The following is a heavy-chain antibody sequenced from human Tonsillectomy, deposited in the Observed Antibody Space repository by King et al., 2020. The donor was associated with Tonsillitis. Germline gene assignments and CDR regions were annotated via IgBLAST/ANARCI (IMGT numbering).Heavy chain of an antibody. J-gene: IGHJ6*03. D-gene: IGHD3-16*02. Sequence: LQLQESGPGLVKPSETLSLTCTVSGGSISSSSYYWGWIRQPPGKGLEWIGSISHTGSTYYNLSLKSRVTISVDTSKNQFSLKLNSVTAADTAVYYCARLSSLFEFYYYYMDVWGKGTTVTVSS. CDR2: ISHTGST. V-gene: IGHV4-39*01. CDR3: ARLSSLFEFYYYYMDV. CDR1: GGSISSSSYY.